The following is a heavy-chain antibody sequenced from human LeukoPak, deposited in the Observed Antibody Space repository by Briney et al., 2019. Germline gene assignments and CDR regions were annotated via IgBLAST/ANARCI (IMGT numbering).Heavy chain of an antibody. D-gene: IGHD4-17*01. CDR3: AKDITVPMWRSLAI. CDR2: ISGSGGST. Sequence: GGSQSPSCAASGFSSSNWVVSGVRQAPGKGVEWVSAISGSGGSTYYADSVKGRFTISRDNSKNTLYLQMNSLRAEDTAVYYCAKDITVPMWRSLAILGQ. J-gene: IGHJ3*02. V-gene: IGHV3-23*01. CDR1: GFSSSNWV.